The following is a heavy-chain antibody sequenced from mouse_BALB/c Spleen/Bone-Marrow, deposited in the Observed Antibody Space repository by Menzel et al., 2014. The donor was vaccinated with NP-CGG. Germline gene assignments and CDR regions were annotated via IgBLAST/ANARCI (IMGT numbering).Heavy chain of an antibody. J-gene: IGHJ2*01. CDR2: ISSGSSTI. V-gene: IGHV5-17*02. CDR3: ARMYFDY. Sequence: EVQGVESGGGLVQPGGSRKLSCAASGFTFSSFGMHWVRLAPEKGLEWVAYISSGSSTIYYADTVKGRFTTSRDNPKNTLCRQRTSLRSEDTAMYYCARMYFDYWGQGTTLTGSS. CDR1: GFTFSSFG.